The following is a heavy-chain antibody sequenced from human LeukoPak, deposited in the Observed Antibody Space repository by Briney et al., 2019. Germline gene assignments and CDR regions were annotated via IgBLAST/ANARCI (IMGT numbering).Heavy chain of an antibody. J-gene: IGHJ4*02. CDR3: ARGPDYYDSSGSIDY. D-gene: IGHD3-22*01. CDR1: GFTFSSYA. Sequence: GGSLRLSCAASGFTFSSYAMHWVRQAPGKGLEWVAVISYDGSNKYYADSVKGRFTISRDNSKNTLYPQMNSLRAEDTAVYYCARGPDYYDSSGSIDYWGQGTLVTVSS. V-gene: IGHV3-30-3*01. CDR2: ISYDGSNK.